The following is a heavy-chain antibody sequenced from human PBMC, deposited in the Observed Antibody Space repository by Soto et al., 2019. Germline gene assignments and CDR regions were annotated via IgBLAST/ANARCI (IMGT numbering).Heavy chain of an antibody. J-gene: IGHJ4*02. CDR3: AKDPDPMVRGVITYFDY. Sequence: GGSLRLSCAASGFTFSSYGMHWVRQAPGKGLEWVAVISYDGSNKYYADSVKGRFTISRDNSKNTLYLQMNSLRAEDTAVYYCAKDPDPMVRGVITYFDYWGQGTLVTVSS. CDR1: GFTFSSYG. CDR2: ISYDGSNK. D-gene: IGHD3-10*01. V-gene: IGHV3-30*18.